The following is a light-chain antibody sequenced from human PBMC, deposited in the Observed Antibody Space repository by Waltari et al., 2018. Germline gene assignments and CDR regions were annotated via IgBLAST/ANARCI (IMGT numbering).Light chain of an antibody. J-gene: IGLJ3*02. CDR2: EDS. CDR3: FSAADNNWV. V-gene: IGLV3-27*01. CDR1: ILAKKY. Sequence: SYELTQPSSVSVSPGQTAKILCSGDILAKKYARWFQQKPGQAPLLLIYEDSERPSEIPGRLSGSSSGTTVTLTITGAHVDDEADYYCFSAADNNWVFGGGTKLTVL.